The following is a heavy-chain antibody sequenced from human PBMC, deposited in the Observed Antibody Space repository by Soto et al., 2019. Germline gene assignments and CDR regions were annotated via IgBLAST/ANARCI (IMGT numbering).Heavy chain of an antibody. CDR3: ARSQRYSTGWFDY. Sequence: EVQLVESGGGLVQPGGSLRLSCAASGFTFSNYDMHWVRQATGKGLEWVSGIGAADDTSYLGSVKGRFTISRENAKNSLYLQMNSLRAGDTAVYYCARSQRYSTGWFDYWGQGTLVTVSS. V-gene: IGHV3-13*04. J-gene: IGHJ5*01. CDR1: GFTFSNYD. CDR2: IGAADDT. D-gene: IGHD6-19*01.